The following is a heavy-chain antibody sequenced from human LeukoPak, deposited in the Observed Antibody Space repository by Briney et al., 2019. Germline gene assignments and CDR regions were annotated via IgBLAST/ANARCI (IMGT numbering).Heavy chain of an antibody. Sequence: GGSLRLSCAASGFTFSTYAMSWVRQAPGKGLEWVSAISGSGGSTYYADSVKGRFTISRDNSRNTLSLQMNSLRAEDTAVYYCAKDRNYYDSGGYYNSFDYWGQGTLVTVSS. V-gene: IGHV3-23*01. CDR3: AKDRNYYDSGGYYNSFDY. CDR1: GFTFSTYA. CDR2: ISGSGGST. D-gene: IGHD3-22*01. J-gene: IGHJ4*02.